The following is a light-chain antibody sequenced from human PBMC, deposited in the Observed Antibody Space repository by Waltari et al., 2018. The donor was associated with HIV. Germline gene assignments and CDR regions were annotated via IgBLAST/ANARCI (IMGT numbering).Light chain of an antibody. CDR3: CSYAGTYTYV. CDR1: SSDVGDYNS. J-gene: IGLJ1*01. CDR2: DVS. V-gene: IGLV2-11*01. Sequence: QSALTQPRSVSGSPGQSVTISCTGTSSDVGDYNSVSWYQQHPGKAPKLMIYDVSKWPSGVPDGFSCAKSGSTASLTISGLQPEDDADYYCCSYAGTYTYVFGTGTKVTVL.